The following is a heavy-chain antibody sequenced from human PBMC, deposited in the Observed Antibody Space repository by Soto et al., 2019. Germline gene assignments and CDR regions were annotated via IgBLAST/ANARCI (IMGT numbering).Heavy chain of an antibody. Sequence: SETLSLTCTVSGGSISSYYWTWIRQSPGKGLEWIGHIYESETTNYNPSLKSRVTISVDKSKNQFSLNLNSVTAADTAVYYCARDRNDYYYDSSGYQGAFDIWGQGTMVTVSS. V-gene: IGHV4-59*01. CDR3: ARDRNDYYYDSSGYQGAFDI. J-gene: IGHJ3*02. D-gene: IGHD3-22*01. CDR1: GGSISSYY. CDR2: IYESETT.